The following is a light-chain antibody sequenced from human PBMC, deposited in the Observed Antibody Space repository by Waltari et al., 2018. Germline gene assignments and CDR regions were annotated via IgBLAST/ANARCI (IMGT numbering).Light chain of an antibody. V-gene: IGKV1-5*01. CDR3: QHYKNFPLT. CDR2: DAA. CDR1: EDINTW. J-gene: IGKJ4*01. Sequence: DVQMTQSPSTLSASVGDRVTITCRASEDINTWLACYQQKRGKAPKLLIADAASLKSGVPSRFSGSGSGTDFTLTITSMQPDDFATYYCQHYKNFPLTFGGGTNVEV.